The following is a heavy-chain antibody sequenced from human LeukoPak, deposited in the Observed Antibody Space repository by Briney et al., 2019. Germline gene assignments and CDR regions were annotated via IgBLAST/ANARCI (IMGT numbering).Heavy chain of an antibody. Sequence: ASVKVSCKASGGTFSSYAISWVRQAPGQGLEWMGGIIPTFGTANYAQKFQGRVTITADESTSTAYMELSSLRSEDTAVYYCARDGGAAAVLGYWGQGTLVTVSS. CDR3: ARDGGAAAVLGY. D-gene: IGHD6-13*01. CDR1: GGTFSSYA. CDR2: IIPTFGTA. V-gene: IGHV1-69*13. J-gene: IGHJ4*02.